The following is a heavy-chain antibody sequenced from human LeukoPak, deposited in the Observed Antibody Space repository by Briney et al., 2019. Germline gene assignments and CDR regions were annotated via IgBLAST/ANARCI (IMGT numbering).Heavy chain of an antibody. V-gene: IGHV3-30*02. CDR3: AKDSYVWGSYRPLDY. J-gene: IGHJ4*02. CDR1: GFTFSSYG. CDR2: IRYDGSNK. D-gene: IGHD3-16*02. Sequence: GGSLRLSCAASGFTFSSYGMHWVRQAPGKGLEWVAFIRYDGSNKYYADSVKGRFTISRDNSKNTLYLQMNSLRAEDTAVYYCAKDSYVWGSYRPLDYWGQGTLVTVPS.